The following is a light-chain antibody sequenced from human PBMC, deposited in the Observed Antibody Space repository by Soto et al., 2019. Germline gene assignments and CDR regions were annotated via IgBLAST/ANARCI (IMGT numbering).Light chain of an antibody. CDR3: CSYAGSSTPVV. CDR1: SSDVGSYNL. J-gene: IGLJ2*01. Sequence: QSVLTQPASVSGSPGQSITISCTGTSSDVGSYNLVSWYQQHPGKAPKLMIYEGSKRPSGVSNRFSGFKSGNTASLTISGLQAEDEADYYCCSYAGSSTPVVFGGGTKLTVL. V-gene: IGLV2-23*01. CDR2: EGS.